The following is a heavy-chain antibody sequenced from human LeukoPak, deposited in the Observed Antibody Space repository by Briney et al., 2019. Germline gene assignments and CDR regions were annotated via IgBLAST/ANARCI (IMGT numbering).Heavy chain of an antibody. J-gene: IGHJ4*02. Sequence: SETLSLTCTVSGGSISNYFWSWIRQPPGKGLEWIGYIYYSGNTNYNPSLKSRVTISVDTSKNQFSLKLSSVTAADTAVYYCVTEVIIAVTGNDYWGQGSLVTVSS. CDR3: VTEVIIAVTGNDY. CDR1: GGSISNYF. D-gene: IGHD6-19*01. V-gene: IGHV4-59*01. CDR2: IYYSGNT.